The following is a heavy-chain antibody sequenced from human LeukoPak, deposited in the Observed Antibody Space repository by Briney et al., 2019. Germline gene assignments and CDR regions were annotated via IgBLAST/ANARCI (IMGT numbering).Heavy chain of an antibody. J-gene: IGHJ4*02. CDR1: GFTFSNYG. CDR2: IRYDGSNK. D-gene: IGHD2-15*01. CDR3: ARDAGPCTGGTCYSGYFDY. V-gene: IGHV3-33*01. Sequence: GGSLRLSCAASGFTFSNYGMHWVRQAPGKGLEWVEVIRYDGSNKYYADSVKGRFTISRDNSKDTLYLQMNSLRAEDTAVYYCARDAGPCTGGTCYSGYFDYWGQGSLVTVSS.